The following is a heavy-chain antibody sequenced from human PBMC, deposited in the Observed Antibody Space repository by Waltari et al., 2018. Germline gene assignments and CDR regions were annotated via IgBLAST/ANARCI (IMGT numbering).Heavy chain of an antibody. CDR2: MSYDGSNK. V-gene: IGHV3-30-3*01. CDR1: GFTFSSYA. CDR3: ARDNGGYCSGHTCYFYYLDV. Sequence: QVQLVESGGGVVQPGWSLRLSCAASGFTFSSYAMHGVRRAPGKGMEWVAVMSYDGSNKYYADSVKGRFTISRDNSKNTLFLQMNSLRAEDTAVYYCARDNGGYCSGHTCYFYYLDVWGKGTTVTISS. D-gene: IGHD2-15*01. J-gene: IGHJ6*03.